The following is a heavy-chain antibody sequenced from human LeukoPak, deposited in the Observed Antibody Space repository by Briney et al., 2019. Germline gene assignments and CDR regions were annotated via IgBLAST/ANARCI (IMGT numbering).Heavy chain of an antibody. Sequence: SETLSHTCTVSGYSISSGYYWGWIRQPPGKGLEWIGSIHHRGSTYYNPSLKSRVTISVDTSKNQFSLKLSSVTAADAAVYYCARSRGYGPSFDYWGQGTLVTVSS. J-gene: IGHJ4*02. CDR2: IHHRGST. V-gene: IGHV4-38-2*02. CDR3: ARSRGYGPSFDY. D-gene: IGHD5-12*01. CDR1: GYSISSGYY.